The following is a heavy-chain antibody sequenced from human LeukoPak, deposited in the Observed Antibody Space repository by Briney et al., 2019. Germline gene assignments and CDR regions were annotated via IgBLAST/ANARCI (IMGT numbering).Heavy chain of an antibody. CDR2: IYYSGST. Sequence: SETLSLTCTVSGGSISSYYWSWIRQPPGKGLEWIGYIYYSGSTNYNPSLKSRVTISVDTSKNQFSLKLSSVTAADTAVYYCARQRGYGGNSNFDYWGQGTLVTVSS. D-gene: IGHD4-23*01. CDR3: ARQRGYGGNSNFDY. CDR1: GGSISSYY. J-gene: IGHJ4*02. V-gene: IGHV4-59*08.